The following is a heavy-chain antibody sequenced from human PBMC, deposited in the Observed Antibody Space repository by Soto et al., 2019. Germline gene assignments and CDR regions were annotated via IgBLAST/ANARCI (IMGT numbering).Heavy chain of an antibody. CDR3: ARDRGPIVGATNTPGY. CDR2: ISAYNGNT. V-gene: IGHV1-18*01. D-gene: IGHD1-26*01. CDR1: GYTFTSYG. J-gene: IGHJ4*02. Sequence: QVQLVQSGAEVKKPGASVKVSCKASGYTFTSYGISWVRQAPGQGLEWMGWISAYNGNTNYAQKLQGRVTMTTDTSTSTADRELRSLRSDDTAGYYCARDRGPIVGATNTPGYWGQGTLVTVSS.